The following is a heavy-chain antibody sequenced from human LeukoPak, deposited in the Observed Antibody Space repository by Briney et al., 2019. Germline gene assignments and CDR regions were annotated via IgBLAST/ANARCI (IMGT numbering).Heavy chain of an antibody. D-gene: IGHD5-18*01. V-gene: IGHV3-9*01. J-gene: IGHJ5*02. CDR2: ISWNCGSI. CDR3: AKGRYSYGPNWFDP. CDR1: GFTFDDYA. Sequence: GGSLRLSCAASGFTFDDYAMHWVRQAPGKGLEWVSGISWNCGSIGYADSVKGRFTISRDNAKNSLYLQMNSLRAEDTALYYCAKGRYSYGPNWFDPWGQGTLVTVSS.